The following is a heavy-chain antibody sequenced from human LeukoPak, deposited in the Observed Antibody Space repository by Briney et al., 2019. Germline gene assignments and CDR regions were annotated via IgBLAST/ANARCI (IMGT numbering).Heavy chain of an antibody. D-gene: IGHD6-25*01. J-gene: IGHJ3*02. CDR1: GFTFSSYV. V-gene: IGHV3-30*04. Sequence: PGGSLRLSCAVSGFTFSSYVMHWVREAPGKGLEGVAIVSYDGSNESYADSVKGRFTISRDNSKNTLYLQKNSLRADDTAVYYCARVGARLGAFDIWGQGTMVTVSS. CDR2: VSYDGSNE. CDR3: ARVGARLGAFDI.